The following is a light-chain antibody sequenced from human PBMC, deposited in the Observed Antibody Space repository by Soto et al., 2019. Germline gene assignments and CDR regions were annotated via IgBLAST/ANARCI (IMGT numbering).Light chain of an antibody. V-gene: IGKV3-15*01. CDR3: LHYKDWPRWT. Sequence: EIVMTQSPATLSVSPGERVTLSCRASQSAISNLAWYQQQPGQAPRLLIYGASTTATGIPARFSGSGSGTEFTLTISSLQSEDFAVYYCLHYKDWPRWTFGQGTKVDIK. CDR1: QSAISN. J-gene: IGKJ1*01. CDR2: GAS.